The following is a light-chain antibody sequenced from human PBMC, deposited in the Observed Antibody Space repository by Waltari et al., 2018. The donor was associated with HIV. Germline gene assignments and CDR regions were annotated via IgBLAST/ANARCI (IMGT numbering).Light chain of an antibody. CDR2: PAM. CDR3: STWDDSLIGRV. Sequence: QSLLTQPPSASGAPGQKVTITCSGSSSNIGTNSVYWYQQFPGSAPTLLISPAMQRPQRVPYRCSSSKSGTSASLASRGLLFDDEAVYYCSTWDDSLIGRVFGGGTRLTVL. V-gene: IGLV1-44*01. CDR1: SSNIGTNS. J-gene: IGLJ3*02.